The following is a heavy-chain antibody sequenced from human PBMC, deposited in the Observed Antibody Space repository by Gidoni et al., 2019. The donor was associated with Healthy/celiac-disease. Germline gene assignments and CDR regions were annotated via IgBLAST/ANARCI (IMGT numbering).Heavy chain of an antibody. J-gene: IGHJ4*02. Sequence: EVQLVESGGGLVQPGGSLRLSCAASGFPFSSYWMSWVRQAPGKGLEWVANIKQDGSEKYYVDSVKGRFTISRDNAKNSLYLQMNSLRAEDTAVYYCARAVRTDIVVSDYWGQGTLVTVSS. CDR1: GFPFSSYW. D-gene: IGHD2-15*01. CDR2: IKQDGSEK. CDR3: ARAVRTDIVVSDY. V-gene: IGHV3-7*01.